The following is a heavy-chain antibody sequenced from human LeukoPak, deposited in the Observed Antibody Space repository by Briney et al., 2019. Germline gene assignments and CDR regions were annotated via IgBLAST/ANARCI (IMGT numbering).Heavy chain of an antibody. CDR2: IYSGDST. CDR1: GFTVSSNY. D-gene: IGHD1-26*01. CDR3: ARATSYWFDY. Sequence: GGSLRLSCAASGFTVSSNYMSWVRQAPGKGLEWVSVIYSGDSTYYADSVKGRFTISRDNSKNTLYLQMNSLRAEDTAVYYCARATSYWFDYWGQGTLVTVSS. J-gene: IGHJ4*02. V-gene: IGHV3-66*01.